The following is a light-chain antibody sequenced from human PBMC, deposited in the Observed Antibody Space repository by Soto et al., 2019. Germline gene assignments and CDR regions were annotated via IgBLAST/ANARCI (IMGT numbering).Light chain of an antibody. V-gene: IGKV3-20*01. CDR2: GAS. Sequence: EIVLTRSPGTLSLSPGERATLSCRASQNINSRYLAWYQQKPGQAPRLLIYGASSRATGIPDRFSGSGSGTDFTLTISRLEPEDFAVYYCQQFGSSPGFTFGPGTKVDIK. CDR3: QQFGSSPGFT. J-gene: IGKJ3*01. CDR1: QNINSRY.